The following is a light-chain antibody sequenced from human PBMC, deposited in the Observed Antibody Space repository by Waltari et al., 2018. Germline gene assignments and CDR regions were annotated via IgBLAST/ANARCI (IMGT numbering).Light chain of an antibody. CDR1: QSLLYAIDKKDY. V-gene: IGKV4-1*01. Sequence: DIVMTQSPDSLAVSLGERATINCKSSQSLLYAIDKKDYLAWYQQKPGQPPKLLIHWASTRESGVPDRFSGSGSGTDFTLTISSLQADDVAVYYCQQYLRAPRTFAQGTGLEIK. J-gene: IGKJ2*02. CDR3: QQYLRAPRT. CDR2: WAS.